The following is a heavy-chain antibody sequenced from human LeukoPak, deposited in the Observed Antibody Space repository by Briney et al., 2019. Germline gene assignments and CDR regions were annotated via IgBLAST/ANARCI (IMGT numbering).Heavy chain of an antibody. CDR3: ARRGYYGSGAYDT. CDR2: INYSGST. V-gene: IGHV4-59*08. Sequence: SETLSLTCTVSGGSFSTYYWSWIRQPPGKGLEWIGYINYSGSTTYSPSLKSRVTISVDTSKSQFSLNLSSVTAADTAVYYCARRGYYGSGAYDTWGQGTMFIV. D-gene: IGHD3-10*01. J-gene: IGHJ3*01. CDR1: GGSFSTYY.